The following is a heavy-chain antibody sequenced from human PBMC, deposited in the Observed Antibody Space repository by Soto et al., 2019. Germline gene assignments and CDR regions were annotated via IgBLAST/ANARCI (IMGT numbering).Heavy chain of an antibody. CDR3: TRSITGTTSSEY. Sequence: EVQLVESGGGLVQPGGSLRLSCAGSGFTFSDYYIDWVRQAPGKGLEWVGRSRDKGNSYSTDYAASGKGRFTISRDASKNSLFLQMNSLKTEDTALYYCTRSITGTTSSEYWGQGNLVTVSS. J-gene: IGHJ4*02. CDR2: SRDKGNSYST. V-gene: IGHV3-72*01. D-gene: IGHD1-7*01. CDR1: GFTFSDYY.